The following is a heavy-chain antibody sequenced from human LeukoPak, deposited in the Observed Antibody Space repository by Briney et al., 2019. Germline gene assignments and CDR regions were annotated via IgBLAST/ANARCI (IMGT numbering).Heavy chain of an antibody. CDR3: ARDVGLSGYDLLDS. J-gene: IGHJ4*02. D-gene: IGHD5-12*01. Sequence: GGSLRLSCAASGFTFSIYAMTWVRQAPGEGLEWVSTISGSGDNTFYADSVKGRFTISRDNAKNSLYLQMNSLRAEDTAVYYCARDVGLSGYDLLDSWGQGTLVTVSS. V-gene: IGHV3-23*01. CDR1: GFTFSIYA. CDR2: ISGSGDNT.